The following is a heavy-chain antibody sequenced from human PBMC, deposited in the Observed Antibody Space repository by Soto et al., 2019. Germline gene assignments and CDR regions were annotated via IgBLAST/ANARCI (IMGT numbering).Heavy chain of an antibody. D-gene: IGHD5-18*01. J-gene: IGHJ4*02. CDR3: ARGYSYGYDFDY. CDR2: IYYSGST. CDR1: GGSISSHY. V-gene: IGHV4-59*11. Sequence: PSETLSLTCTVSGGSISSHYCSWSRQPPGKGLEWIGYIYYSGSTNYNPSLKSRVTISVDTSKNQFSLKLSSVTAADTAVYYCARGYSYGYDFDYWGQGTLVTVSS.